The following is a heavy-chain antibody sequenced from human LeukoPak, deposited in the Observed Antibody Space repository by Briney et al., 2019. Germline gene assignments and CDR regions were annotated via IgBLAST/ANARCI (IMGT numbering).Heavy chain of an antibody. D-gene: IGHD3-22*01. V-gene: IGHV4-34*01. CDR2: INHSGST. J-gene: IGHJ4*02. CDR3: ARGPSYYDNSGYWLNYFDY. CDR1: GGSFSGYY. Sequence: SETLSLTCAVYGGSFSGYYWSWIRQPPGKGLEWIGEINHSGSTNYNPSLKSRVTISVDTSKNQFSLKLSSVTAADTAVYYCARGPSYYDNSGYWLNYFDYWGQGTLVTVSS.